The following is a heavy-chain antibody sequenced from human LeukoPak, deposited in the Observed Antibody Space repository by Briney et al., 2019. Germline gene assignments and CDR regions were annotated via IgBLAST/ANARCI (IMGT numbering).Heavy chain of an antibody. CDR3: ARRFFDL. J-gene: IGHJ2*01. CDR1: GFIFSSYS. CDR2: ISSSSSTI. V-gene: IGHV3-48*01. Sequence: PGGSLRLSCAASGFIFSSYSMNWVRQAPGKGLEWVSYISSSSSTIYYSDSMKGRFTISRDNAKKSLHLQMNSLRVEDTAVYYCARRFFDLWGRGTLVTVSS.